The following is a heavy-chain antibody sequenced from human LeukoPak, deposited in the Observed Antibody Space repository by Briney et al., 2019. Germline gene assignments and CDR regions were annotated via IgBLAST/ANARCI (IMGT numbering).Heavy chain of an antibody. D-gene: IGHD3-22*01. V-gene: IGHV3-33*01. CDR2: IWYDGINK. CDR1: GFTFSSYG. CDR3: ARVLLPLYGMDV. Sequence: GGSLRLSCAASGFTFSSYGMHWVRQAPGKGLEWVAVIWYDGINKYYADSVKGRFTISRDNSKNTLYLQMNSLRAEDTAVYYCARVLLPLYGMDVWGQGTTVTVSS. J-gene: IGHJ6*02.